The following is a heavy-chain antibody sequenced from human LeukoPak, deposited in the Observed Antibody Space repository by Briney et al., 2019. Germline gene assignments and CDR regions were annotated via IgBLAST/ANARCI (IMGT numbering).Heavy chain of an antibody. CDR2: IRSKAYGGTT. CDR3: TRAPYCGGACYSDY. Sequence: PGRSLRLSCTASGFTFGDYAMSWFRQAPGKGLEWVGFIRSKAYGGTTEYAASVKGRFTISRDDSKSIAYLQMNSLKTEDTAVYYCTRAPYCGGACYSDYWCQGTLVTVSS. D-gene: IGHD2-21*02. J-gene: IGHJ4*02. V-gene: IGHV3-49*03. CDR1: GFTFGDYA.